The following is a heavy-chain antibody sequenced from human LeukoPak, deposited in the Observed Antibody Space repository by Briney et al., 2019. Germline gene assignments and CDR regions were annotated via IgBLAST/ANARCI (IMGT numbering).Heavy chain of an antibody. Sequence: GGSLRLSCAASGFTFSSYGMHWVRQALGKGLQWVAFIRDDGNNKYYADSVKGRFTISRDNSKSTLYLQMNSLRAEDTAVYYCAKAPIQYSSLAFFDYWGQGTLVTVSS. CDR1: GFTFSSYG. CDR2: IRDDGNNK. CDR3: AKAPIQYSSLAFFDY. J-gene: IGHJ4*02. V-gene: IGHV3-30*02. D-gene: IGHD6-6*01.